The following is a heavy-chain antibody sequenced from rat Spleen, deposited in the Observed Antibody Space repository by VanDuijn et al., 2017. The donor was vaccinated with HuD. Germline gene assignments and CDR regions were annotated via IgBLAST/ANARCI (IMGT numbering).Heavy chain of an antibody. V-gene: IGHV4-2*01. CDR3: ARPFATYGYAPHD. CDR1: GFNFNDYW. D-gene: IGHD1-7*01. Sequence: EVKLVESGGGLVQPGRSLKLSCAASGFNFNDYWMAWVRQAPGKGLEWIGEINKDSSTINYIPSVLKDKFIISRDNAQITLYLQMSKLGSEDTAIYYCARPFATYGYAPHDWSQGVMVTVSS. CDR2: INKDSSTI. J-gene: IGHJ2*01.